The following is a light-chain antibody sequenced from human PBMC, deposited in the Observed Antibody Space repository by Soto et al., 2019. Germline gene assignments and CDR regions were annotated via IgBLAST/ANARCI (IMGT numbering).Light chain of an antibody. J-gene: IGKJ1*01. CDR1: QSVSSSY. Sequence: EMVMTQSPATLSVSPGERATLSCRASQSVSSSYLAWYQQKPGQAPRLLIYDASNRATGITARFSGSGSGTDFTLTISSLEPEDFAVYYCQQRSNWPPDTFGQGTKVDIK. CDR2: DAS. V-gene: IGKV3-11*01. CDR3: QQRSNWPPDT.